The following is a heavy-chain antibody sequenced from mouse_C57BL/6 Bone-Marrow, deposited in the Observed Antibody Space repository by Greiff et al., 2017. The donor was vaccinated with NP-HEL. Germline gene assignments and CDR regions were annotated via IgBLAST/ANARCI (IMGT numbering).Heavy chain of an antibody. CDR3: ARNSHYYGSSYWYFDV. Sequence: VQLQQSGPGLVQPSQSLSITCTVSGFSLTSYGVHWVRQSPGKGLEWLGVIWSGGSTDYNAAFISRLSISKDNSKSQVFFKMNSLQADDTAIYYCARNSHYYGSSYWYFDVWGTGTTVTVSS. V-gene: IGHV2-2*01. CDR1: GFSLTSYG. J-gene: IGHJ1*03. CDR2: IWSGGST. D-gene: IGHD1-1*01.